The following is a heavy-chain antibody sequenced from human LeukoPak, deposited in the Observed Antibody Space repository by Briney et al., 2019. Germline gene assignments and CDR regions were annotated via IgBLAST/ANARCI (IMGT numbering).Heavy chain of an antibody. CDR2: IKQDGSEK. D-gene: IGHD1-26*01. CDR3: AARSSGNPYF. Sequence: GGSLKLSCTASGLTLSNYWMIWVRQAPGKGLQWVAKIKQDGSEKYYVDSVKGRFTISRDNAENSLYLQMNSLRVEDTAVYYCAARSSGNPYFWGQGTLVTVSS. J-gene: IGHJ4*02. CDR1: GLTLSNYW. V-gene: IGHV3-7*03.